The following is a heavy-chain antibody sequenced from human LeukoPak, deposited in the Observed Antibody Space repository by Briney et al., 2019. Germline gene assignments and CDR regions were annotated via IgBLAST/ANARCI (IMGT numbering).Heavy chain of an antibody. CDR2: ISSSSSYI. V-gene: IGHV3-21*01. J-gene: IGHJ4*02. CDR3: ARDRGYDYIWGSYRSLHYFDY. Sequence: GASLRLSCAASGFTFSSYSMNWVRQAPGKGLEWVSSISSSSSYIYYADSVKGRFTISRDNAKNSLYLQMNSLRAEDTAVYYCARDRGYDYIWGSYRSLHYFDYWGQGTLVTVSS. D-gene: IGHD3-16*02. CDR1: GFTFSSYS.